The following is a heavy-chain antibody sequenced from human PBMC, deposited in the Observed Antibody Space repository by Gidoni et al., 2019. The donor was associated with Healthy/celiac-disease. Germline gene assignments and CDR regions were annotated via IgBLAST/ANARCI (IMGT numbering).Heavy chain of an antibody. CDR3: ASGGYCSGGSCYSASDP. D-gene: IGHD2-15*01. CDR2: IIPIFGTA. Sequence: QVQLVQSGAEVKKPGSSVKVSCKASGGTFSSYAISWVRQAPGQGLEWMGGIIPIFGTANYAQKFQGRVTITADESTSTAYMELSSLRSEDTAVYYCASGGYCSGGSCYSASDPWGQGTLVTVSS. CDR1: GGTFSSYA. J-gene: IGHJ5*02. V-gene: IGHV1-69*01.